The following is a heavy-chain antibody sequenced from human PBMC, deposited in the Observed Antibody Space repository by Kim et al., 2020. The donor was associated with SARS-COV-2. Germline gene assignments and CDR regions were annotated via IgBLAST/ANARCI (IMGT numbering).Heavy chain of an antibody. Sequence: GGSLRLSCAASGFTFDDYAMHWVRQAPGKGLEWVSLISGDGGSTYYADSVKGRFTISRDNSKNSLYLQMNSLRTEDTALYYCAKSHSRFRPRGYFDLWGRGTLVTVSS. D-gene: IGHD4-4*01. V-gene: IGHV3-43*02. CDR1: GFTFDDYA. CDR3: AKSHSRFRPRGYFDL. CDR2: ISGDGGST. J-gene: IGHJ2*01.